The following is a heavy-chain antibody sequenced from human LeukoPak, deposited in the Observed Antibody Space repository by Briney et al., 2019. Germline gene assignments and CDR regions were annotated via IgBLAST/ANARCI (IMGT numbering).Heavy chain of an antibody. CDR1: GFTFSSYA. Sequence: GGSLRLSCAASGFTFSSYAMSWVRQAPGKGLEWVSSNSGGSTYYADSVKGRFSISRDNSKNSLYLQMNSLRAEDTAVYYCAKDLGSSGWYIDYWGQGTLVTVSS. V-gene: IGHV3-23*01. D-gene: IGHD6-19*01. J-gene: IGHJ4*02. CDR2: NSGGST. CDR3: AKDLGSSGWYIDY.